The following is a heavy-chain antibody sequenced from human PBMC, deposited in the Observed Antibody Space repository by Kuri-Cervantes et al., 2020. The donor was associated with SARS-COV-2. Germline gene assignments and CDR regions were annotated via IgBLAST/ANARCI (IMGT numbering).Heavy chain of an antibody. CDR2: ISSSSSYI. Sequence: GESLKISCAASGFTFSSYSMNWVRQAPGKGLEWASSISSSSSYIYYADSVKGRFTISRDNAKNSLYLQMNSLRAEDTAVYYCAKPGVVRSAFDYWGQGTLVTVSS. CDR3: AKPGVVRSAFDY. V-gene: IGHV3-21*01. D-gene: IGHD3-3*01. CDR1: GFTFSSYS. J-gene: IGHJ4*02.